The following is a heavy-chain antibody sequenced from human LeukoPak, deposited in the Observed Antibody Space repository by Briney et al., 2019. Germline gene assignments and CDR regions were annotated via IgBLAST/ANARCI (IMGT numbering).Heavy chain of an antibody. Sequence: GGSLRLSCAASGFTFSSYWMHWVRQAPGKGLVWVSRINSDGSSTSYADSVKGRFTISRDNAKNTLYLQMNSLRAEDTAVYYCARAGLGHNNWFDPWGQGTLVTVSS. V-gene: IGHV3-74*01. CDR1: GFTFSSYW. CDR2: INSDGSST. J-gene: IGHJ5*02. D-gene: IGHD1-26*01. CDR3: ARAGLGHNNWFDP.